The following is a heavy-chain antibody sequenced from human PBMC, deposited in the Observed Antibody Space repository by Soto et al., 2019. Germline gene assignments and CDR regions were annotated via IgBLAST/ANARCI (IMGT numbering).Heavy chain of an antibody. Sequence: QVQLVQSGAEVKKPGSSVKVSCKASGGTFSSYTISWVRQAPGQGLEWMGRIIPILGIANYAQKFQGRVTITADKSTSTAYMELSSLRSEDTAVYYCAREGYDILTGYYNVGDYWGQGTLVTVSS. CDR1: GGTFSSYT. D-gene: IGHD3-9*01. V-gene: IGHV1-69*08. CDR2: IIPILGIA. CDR3: AREGYDILTGYYNVGDY. J-gene: IGHJ4*02.